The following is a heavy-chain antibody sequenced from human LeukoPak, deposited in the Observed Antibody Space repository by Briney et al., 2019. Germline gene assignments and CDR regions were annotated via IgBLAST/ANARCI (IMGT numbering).Heavy chain of an antibody. D-gene: IGHD6-19*01. J-gene: IGHJ4*02. V-gene: IGHV4-34*01. CDR3: ARGGVAVAGSGFRY. CDR2: INHSGST. CDR1: GVSTSSSY. Sequence: PSETLSLTCNVSGVSTSSSYWSWIRQPPGKGLEWIGEINHSGSTNYNPSLKSRVTISVDTSKNQFSLKLSSVTAADTAVYYCARGGVAVAGSGFRYWGQGTLVTVSS.